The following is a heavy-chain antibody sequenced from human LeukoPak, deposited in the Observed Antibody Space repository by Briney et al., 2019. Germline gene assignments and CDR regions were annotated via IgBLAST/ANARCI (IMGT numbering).Heavy chain of an antibody. V-gene: IGHV4-34*01. D-gene: IGHD3-9*01. J-gene: IGHJ4*02. Sequence: PSETLSLTCAVSGGSISSGGYSWSWIRQPPGKGLEWIGEINHSGSTNYNPSLKSRVTISVDTSKNQFSLKLSSVTAADTAVYYCARDQTGDYWGQGTLVTVSS. CDR1: GGSISSGGYS. CDR2: INHSGST. CDR3: ARDQTGDY.